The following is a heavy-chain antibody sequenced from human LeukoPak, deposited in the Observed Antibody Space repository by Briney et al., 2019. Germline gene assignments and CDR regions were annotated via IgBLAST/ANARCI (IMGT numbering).Heavy chain of an antibody. Sequence: SETLSLTCTVSGGSISSSSYYWGWIRQPPGKGLEWIGSIYYSGSTYYNPSLKSRVTISVDTSKNQFSLKLSSVTAADTAVYYCARAGGSYVPTTARGAFDIWGQGTMVTVSS. V-gene: IGHV4-39*07. CDR1: GGSISSSSYY. D-gene: IGHD1-26*01. J-gene: IGHJ3*02. CDR2: IYYSGST. CDR3: ARAGGSYVPTTARGAFDI.